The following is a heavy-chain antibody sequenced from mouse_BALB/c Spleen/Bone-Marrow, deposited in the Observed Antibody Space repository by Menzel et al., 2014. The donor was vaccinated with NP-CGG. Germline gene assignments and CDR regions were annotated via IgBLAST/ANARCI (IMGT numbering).Heavy chain of an antibody. CDR1: GYTFTSYY. CDR3: SRGRRDALDY. J-gene: IGHJ4*01. Sequence: QVQLKHSGAELVKPGASVKLSCKASGYTFTSYYMYWVKQRPGQGLEWFGEINPSNGGTNFNGKFKNKATLTVDKSSSTAYMQPSSLTSEDPAVYYCSRGRRDALDYWGQGTSVTVSS. CDR2: INPSNGGT. V-gene: IGHV1S81*02.